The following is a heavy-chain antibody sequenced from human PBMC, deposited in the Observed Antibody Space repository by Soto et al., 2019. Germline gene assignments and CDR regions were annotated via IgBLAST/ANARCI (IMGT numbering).Heavy chain of an antibody. J-gene: IGHJ6*03. CDR2: VSHTGST. CDR1: GGSFSGYY. CDR3: ARGPYGSGIRSPYYFYYMGV. V-gene: IGHV4-34*01. Sequence: QVQLQEWGAGLLKPTETLSLTCAVYGGSFSGYYWSWIRHAPGKGLECIGEVSHTGSTDYNPSLKSRVNISIDTSKSQFSLKLSSVTAADTAVYYCARGPYGSGIRSPYYFYYMGVWGKGTTVTVSS. D-gene: IGHD3-10*01.